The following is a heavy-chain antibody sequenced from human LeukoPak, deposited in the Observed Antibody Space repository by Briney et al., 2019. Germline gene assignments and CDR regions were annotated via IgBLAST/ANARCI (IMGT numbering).Heavy chain of an antibody. J-gene: IGHJ6*02. V-gene: IGHV3-21*01. CDR1: GFTFSSYS. CDR2: ISSSSSYI. CDR3: ARAYYYGSGSYSSYYGMDV. D-gene: IGHD3-10*01. Sequence: PGGSLRLYCAASGFTFSSYSMNWVRQAPGKGLEWVSSISSSSSYIYYADSVKGRFTISRDNAKNSLYLQMNSLRAEDTAVYYCARAYYYGSGSYSSYYGMDVWGQGTTVTVSS.